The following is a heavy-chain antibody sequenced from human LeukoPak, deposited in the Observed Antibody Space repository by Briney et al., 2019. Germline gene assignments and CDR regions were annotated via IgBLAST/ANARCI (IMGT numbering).Heavy chain of an antibody. CDR2: ISSSGSTI. V-gene: IGHV3-48*04. Sequence: GGSLRLSCAASGFTFSSYSMNWVRQAPGKGLEWVSYISSSGSTIYYADSVKGRFTISRDNAKNSLYLQMNSLRAEDTAVYYCARSLEWLFPNWFDPWGQGTLVTVSS. J-gene: IGHJ5*02. CDR3: ARSLEWLFPNWFDP. D-gene: IGHD3-3*01. CDR1: GFTFSSYS.